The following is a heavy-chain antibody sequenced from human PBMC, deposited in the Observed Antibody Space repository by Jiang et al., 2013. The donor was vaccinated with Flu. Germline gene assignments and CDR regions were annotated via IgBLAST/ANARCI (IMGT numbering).Heavy chain of an antibody. CDR1: GYTFISYA. Sequence: SGAEVKKPGASVKVSCKASGYTFISYAMHWVRQAPGQRLEWMGWINAGKGNTKYSQKFQGRVTITRDTSASTAYMELSSLRSEDTAVYYCARAVGSGSYYNFDYWGQGTLVTVSS. CDR3: ARAVGSGSYYNFDY. CDR2: INAGKGNT. D-gene: IGHD3-10*01. J-gene: IGHJ4*02. V-gene: IGHV1-3*01.